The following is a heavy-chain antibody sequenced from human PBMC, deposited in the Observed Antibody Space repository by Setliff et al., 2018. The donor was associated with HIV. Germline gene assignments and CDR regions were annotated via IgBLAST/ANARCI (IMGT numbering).Heavy chain of an antibody. Sequence: SETLSLTCTVSGGSISSGSYYWNWIRQPAGKELECIGRIYTSGSTNSTPSLKSRVTISVDTAKNQFSLNLSSVTAADTAVYYCAQLGMVDDFDYWGQGTLVTVSS. CDR3: AQLGMVDDFDY. J-gene: IGHJ4*02. CDR1: GGSISSGSYY. V-gene: IGHV4-61*02. CDR2: IYTSGST. D-gene: IGHD1-1*01.